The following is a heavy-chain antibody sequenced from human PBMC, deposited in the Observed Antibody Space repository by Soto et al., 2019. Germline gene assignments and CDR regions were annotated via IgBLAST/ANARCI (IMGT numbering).Heavy chain of an antibody. CDR1: GFTVSTKD. CDR3: ARECLVDYGSGPYFSDY. Sequence: GGSLRLSCVASGFTVSTKDMTWVRQAPGKGLEWVSVLHSGGSTYYADSVKGRFTISRDKSKNTVYLQMNSLRVEDTAVYYCARECLVDYGSGPYFSDYWGRGTLVTV. V-gene: IGHV3-66*01. D-gene: IGHD3-10*01. CDR2: LHSGGST. J-gene: IGHJ4*02.